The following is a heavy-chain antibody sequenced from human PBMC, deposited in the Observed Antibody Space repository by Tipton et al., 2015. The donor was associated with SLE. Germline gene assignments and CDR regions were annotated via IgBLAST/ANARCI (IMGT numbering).Heavy chain of an antibody. Sequence: TLSLTCTVSGGSISSSSYYWGWIRQPPGKGLEWIGSIYYSGSTYYNPSLKRRVTISVDTSKNPFSLKLSSVTAADTAVYYCARGVGGSYGYGFDYWGQGTLVTVSS. CDR2: IYYSGST. CDR1: GGSISSSSYY. D-gene: IGHD5-18*01. J-gene: IGHJ4*02. CDR3: ARGVGGSYGYGFDY. V-gene: IGHV4-39*07.